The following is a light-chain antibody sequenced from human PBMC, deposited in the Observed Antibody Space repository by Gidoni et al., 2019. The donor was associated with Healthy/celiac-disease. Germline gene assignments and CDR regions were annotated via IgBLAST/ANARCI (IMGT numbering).Light chain of an antibody. J-gene: IGKJ5*01. V-gene: IGKV3-11*01. Sequence: EIVLTQSPATLSLSPGARATLSFRPRQSVSSYLAWYQQNPGQAPRLLLYDASTRATGSQARCSGSGSGTDFTLNISSREPEDVAVDYCQQRSNWPRSTFGQGTRLEIK. CDR2: DAS. CDR3: QQRSNWPRST. CDR1: QSVSSY.